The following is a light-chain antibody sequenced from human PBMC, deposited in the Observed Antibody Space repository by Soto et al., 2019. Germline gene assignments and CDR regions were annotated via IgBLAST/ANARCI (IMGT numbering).Light chain of an antibody. V-gene: IGKV1-12*01. CDR3: QQATSFPRT. Sequence: DIQMTQSASTLSASLGDRVTITCGASQSIRTWLAWYQQKPGKAPRLLIYAASTLQSGVPSRFSGSVSGTDFTLTINSLQTEDSATYYCQQATSFPRTFGQGTKVDIK. J-gene: IGKJ1*01. CDR2: AAS. CDR1: QSIRTW.